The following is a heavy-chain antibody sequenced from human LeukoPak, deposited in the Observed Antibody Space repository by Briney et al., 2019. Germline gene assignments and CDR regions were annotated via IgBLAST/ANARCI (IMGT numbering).Heavy chain of an antibody. J-gene: IGHJ1*01. D-gene: IGHD6-13*01. CDR3: ARAAAAGTPEYFQH. V-gene: IGHV4-39*07. CDR1: GGSISSSSYY. Sequence: SETLSLTCTVSGGSISSSSYYWGWIRQPPGKGLEWIGSIYYSGSTYYDPSLKSRVTISVDTSKNQFSLKLSSVTAADTAVYYCARAAAAGTPEYFQHWGQGTLVTVSS. CDR2: IYYSGST.